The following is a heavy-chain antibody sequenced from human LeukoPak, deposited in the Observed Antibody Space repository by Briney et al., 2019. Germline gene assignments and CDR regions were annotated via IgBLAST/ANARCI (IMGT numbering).Heavy chain of an antibody. J-gene: IGHJ3*02. CDR3: AKEEPLAYGESGAFDI. CDR2: ISGSGGST. D-gene: IGHD1-14*01. CDR1: GFSFSSYA. Sequence: GGSLRLSCAASGFSFSSYAMSWVRQAPGKGLEWVSTISGSGGSTYYADSVKGRFTISRDSSQNTLYLQMNSLRAEDTAVFYCAKEEPLAYGESGAFDIWGQGTMVTVSS. V-gene: IGHV3-23*01.